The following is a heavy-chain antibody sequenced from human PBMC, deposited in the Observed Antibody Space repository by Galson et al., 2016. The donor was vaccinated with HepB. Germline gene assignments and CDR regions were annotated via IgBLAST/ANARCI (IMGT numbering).Heavy chain of an antibody. CDR1: GDSINKYS. D-gene: IGHD3-10*01. CDR2: IYYSGGT. V-gene: IGHV4-59*12. Sequence: SETLSLTCTVSGDSINKYSWTWIRQPPGKTLEWIGYIYYSGGTDYNPSLKSRVSFSLDTSKNQFSLKVTSVTATDTAVYYCVRVHSGGYFDVWGPGTLVTVSS. J-gene: IGHJ4*02. CDR3: VRVHSGGYFDV.